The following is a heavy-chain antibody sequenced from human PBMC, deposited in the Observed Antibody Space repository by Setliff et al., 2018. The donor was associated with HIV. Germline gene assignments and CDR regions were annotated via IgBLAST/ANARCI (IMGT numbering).Heavy chain of an antibody. D-gene: IGHD3-22*01. CDR2: IYHSGSI. J-gene: IGHJ4*02. V-gene: IGHV4-4*02. CDR3: GGNGYYSIDY. Sequence: SETLSLTCAVSGGSITSSNWWSWVRQPPGKGLEWIGEIYHSGSINYNPSLQSRVTISVDTSKSQFSLKLNSVTAADTAVYYCGGNGYYSIDYWGQGTLVTVSS. CDR1: GGSITSSNW.